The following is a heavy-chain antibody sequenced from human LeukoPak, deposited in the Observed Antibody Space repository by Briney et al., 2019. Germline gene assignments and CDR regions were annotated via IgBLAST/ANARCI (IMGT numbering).Heavy chain of an antibody. D-gene: IGHD2-15*01. CDR3: ARSGYCSGGSCYSGAFDI. CDR2: ISAYNGNT. V-gene: IGHV1-18*01. Sequence: GASVKVSCKASGYTFTSYGISWVRQAPGQGLEWMGWISAYNGNTNYARKLQGRVTMTTDTSTSTAYMELRSLRSDDTAVYYCARSGYCSGGSCYSGAFDIWGQGTMVTVSS. CDR1: GYTFTSYG. J-gene: IGHJ3*02.